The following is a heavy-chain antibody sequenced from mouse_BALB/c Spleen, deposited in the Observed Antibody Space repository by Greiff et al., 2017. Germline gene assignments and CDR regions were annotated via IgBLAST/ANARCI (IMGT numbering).Heavy chain of an antibody. CDR3: TRSQIYYYGSSPYYFDY. CDR2: IYPSDSYT. Sequence: VQLQQPGAELVRPGASVKLSCKASGYTFTSYWINWVKQRPGQGLEWIGNIYPSDSYTNYNQKFKDKATLTVDKSSSTAYMQLSSPTSEDSAVYYCTRSQIYYYGSSPYYFDYWGQGTTLTVSS. V-gene: IGHV1-69*02. D-gene: IGHD1-1*01. CDR1: GYTFTSYW. J-gene: IGHJ2*01.